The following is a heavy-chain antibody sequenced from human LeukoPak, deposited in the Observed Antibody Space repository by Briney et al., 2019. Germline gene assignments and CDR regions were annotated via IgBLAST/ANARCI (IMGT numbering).Heavy chain of an antibody. CDR1: GGTFSSYA. V-gene: IGHV1-69*13. CDR2: IIPIFGTA. D-gene: IGHD2-2*01. Sequence: SVKVSCKASGGTFSSYAISWVRQAPGQGLEWMGGIIPIFGTANYAQKFQGRVTITADESTSTAYMELSSLRSEDTAVYYCARAREYQLLLAWFDPWGQGTLVTVSS. CDR3: ARAREYQLLLAWFDP. J-gene: IGHJ5*02.